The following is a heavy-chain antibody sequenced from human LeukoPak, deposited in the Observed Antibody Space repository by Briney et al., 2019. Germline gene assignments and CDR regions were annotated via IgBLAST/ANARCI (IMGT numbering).Heavy chain of an antibody. CDR1: GFTFSSYA. CDR2: ISRNGGNT. Sequence: GGSLRLSCAASGFTFSSYAMHWVRQAPGKGLEYVSAISRNGGNTYYANSVKGRFTISRDNSKNTLYLQMGSLRAEDMAVYYCARVGDLDAFDIWGQGTMVTVSS. CDR3: ARVGDLDAFDI. D-gene: IGHD3-16*01. V-gene: IGHV3-64*01. J-gene: IGHJ3*02.